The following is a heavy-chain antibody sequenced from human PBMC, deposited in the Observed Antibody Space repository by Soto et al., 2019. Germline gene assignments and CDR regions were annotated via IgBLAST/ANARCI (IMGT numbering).Heavy chain of an antibody. J-gene: IGHJ4*02. CDR1: GGSISSHDYY. D-gene: IGHD2-8*01. V-gene: IGHV4-31*11. CDR3: AGKPNALYYFDY. Sequence: SETLSLTCAASGGSISSHDYYWSWIRQHPAKGLEWIGYIHNSGVTYYNPSLRSRVTMSVDTSKNQVSLKLTSVTTADTAVHYCAGKPNALYYFDYWGQGTLVTVSS. CDR2: IHNSGVT.